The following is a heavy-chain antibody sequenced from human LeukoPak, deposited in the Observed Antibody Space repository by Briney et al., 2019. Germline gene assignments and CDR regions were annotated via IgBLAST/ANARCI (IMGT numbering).Heavy chain of an antibody. CDR1: GYTFTGCY. D-gene: IGHD6-13*01. CDR3: ARSIAAVYPDY. V-gene: IGHV7-4-1*02. CDR2: INTNTGNP. Sequence: ASVKVSCKASGYTFTGCYIHWVRQAPGQGLEWMGWINTNTGNPTYAQGFTGRFVFSLDTSVSTAYLQISSLKAEDTAVYYCARSIAAVYPDYWGQGTLVTVSS. J-gene: IGHJ4*02.